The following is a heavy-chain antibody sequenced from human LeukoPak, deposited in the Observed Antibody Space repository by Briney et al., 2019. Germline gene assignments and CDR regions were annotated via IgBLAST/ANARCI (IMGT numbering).Heavy chain of an antibody. CDR2: ISYDGSNK. CDR3: AKEMGYCSGGSCPDS. J-gene: IGHJ4*02. V-gene: IGHV3-30*18. CDR1: GFTFSSYG. D-gene: IGHD2-15*01. Sequence: GGSLRLSCAASGFTFSSYGMHWVRQAPGKGLEWVAVISYDGSNKYYADSVKGRFTISRDNSKNTLYLQMNSLRAEDTAVYYCAKEMGYCSGGSCPDSWGQGTLVTVSS.